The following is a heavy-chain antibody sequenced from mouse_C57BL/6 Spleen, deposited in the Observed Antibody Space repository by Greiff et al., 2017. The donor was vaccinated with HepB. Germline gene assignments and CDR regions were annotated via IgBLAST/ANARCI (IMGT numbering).Heavy chain of an antibody. J-gene: IGHJ3*01. D-gene: IGHD1-1*01. V-gene: IGHV1-15*01. CDR2: IDPETGGT. CDR1: GYTFTDYE. CDR3: TRGYYGPFAY. Sequence: VQLQQSGAELVRPGASVTLSCKASGYTFTDYEMHWVKQTPVHGLEWIGAIDPETGGTAYNQKFKGKAILTADKSSSTAYMELRSLTSEDSAVYYCTRGYYGPFAYWGQGTLVTVSA.